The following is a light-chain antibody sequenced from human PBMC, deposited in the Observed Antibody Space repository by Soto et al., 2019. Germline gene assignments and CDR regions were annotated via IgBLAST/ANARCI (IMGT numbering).Light chain of an antibody. V-gene: IGKV3-20*01. Sequence: VLTQSPCTLSFCPGERATLSCRASQSVSSNYLAWYQHKPGQAPRLLIYDAARRTGCTPARFSGSGSGTDFTVTISRLEPEDFAVYYCQQYGSSPGTFRQGTKVEIK. CDR1: QSVSSNY. CDR3: QQYGSSPGT. CDR2: DAA. J-gene: IGKJ1*01.